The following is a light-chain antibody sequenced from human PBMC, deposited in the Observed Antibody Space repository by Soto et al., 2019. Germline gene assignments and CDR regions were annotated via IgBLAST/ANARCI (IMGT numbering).Light chain of an antibody. CDR3: CSYAGRYTWV. V-gene: IGLV2-11*01. J-gene: IGLJ3*02. CDR2: DIN. CDR1: SSDVGGHNY. Sequence: QSALTQPRSVSGSPGQSVTISCTGTSSDVGGHNYVSWYQQHPDKAPELIIYDINKRPSGVPDRFSASKSGNTASLTISGLQGEDESDYYCCSYAGRYTWVFGGGTKLTVL.